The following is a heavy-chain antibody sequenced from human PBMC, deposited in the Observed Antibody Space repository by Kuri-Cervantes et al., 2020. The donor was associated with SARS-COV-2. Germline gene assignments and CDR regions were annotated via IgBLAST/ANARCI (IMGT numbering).Heavy chain of an antibody. CDR1: GYALTDYY. D-gene: IGHD3-10*01. Sequence: ASVKVSFKASGYALTDYYIHWVRQAPGQGLEWMGWLNPNTGGTNYAQKFQGWVTMTRDTSLTTAYMELTRLTSDDSAVYFCARGEAARGLMVVFKWRGAGPLHFWGQGTLVTVSS. J-gene: IGHJ4*02. CDR3: ARGEAARGLMVVFKWRGAGPLHF. CDR2: LNPNTGGT. V-gene: IGHV1-2*04.